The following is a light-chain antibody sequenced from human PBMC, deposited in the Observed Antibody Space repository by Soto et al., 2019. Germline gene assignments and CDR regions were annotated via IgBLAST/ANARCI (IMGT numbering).Light chain of an antibody. V-gene: IGLV1-47*01. CDR3: AAWDDSLSGAV. Sequence: QPVLTQPPSASGTPGQRVTISCSGSSSNIGSNYVYWYQQLPGTAPKLLIYRNNQRPSGVPDRFSGSKSGTSASLAISGLXXXXEADYYCAAWDDSLSGAVFGGGTQLTVL. CDR2: RNN. J-gene: IGLJ7*01. CDR1: SSNIGSNY.